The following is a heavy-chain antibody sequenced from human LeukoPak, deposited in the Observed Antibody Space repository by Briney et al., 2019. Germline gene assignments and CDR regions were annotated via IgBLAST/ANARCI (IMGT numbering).Heavy chain of an antibody. D-gene: IGHD3-22*01. J-gene: IGHJ4*02. CDR3: ARWFY. V-gene: IGHV3-30-3*01. Sequence: GGSLRLSCAASGFTFSSYAMHWVRQAPGKGLEWVAVISYDGSNKYYADSVKGRFTISRDNAKNSLYLQMNSLRAEDTAVYYCARWFYWGQGTLVTVSS. CDR2: ISYDGSNK. CDR1: GFTFSSYA.